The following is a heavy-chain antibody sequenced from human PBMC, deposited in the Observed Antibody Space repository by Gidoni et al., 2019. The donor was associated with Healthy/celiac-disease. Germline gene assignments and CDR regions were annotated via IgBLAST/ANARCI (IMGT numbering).Heavy chain of an antibody. V-gene: IGHV3-11*01. CDR3: ARARTHSSSWSDSFDI. J-gene: IGHJ3*02. D-gene: IGHD6-13*01. CDR1: GFTFSDYY. Sequence: QVQLVESGGGLVKPGGSLRLSCSASGFTFSDYYMRWIRQAPGKGLEWVSDIRSSGSTIYYADSVKGLFTISRDNAKNSLYLQMNSLSAEDTAVYYCARARTHSSSWSDSFDIWGQGTMVTVSS. CDR2: IRSSGSTI.